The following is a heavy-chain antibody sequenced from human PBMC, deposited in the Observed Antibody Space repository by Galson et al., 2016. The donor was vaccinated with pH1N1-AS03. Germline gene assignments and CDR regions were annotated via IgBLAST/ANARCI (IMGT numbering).Heavy chain of an antibody. CDR2: IIPMLGLA. J-gene: IGHJ4*02. D-gene: IGHD3-16*02. CDR1: GDTFTKYS. Sequence: SGDTFTKYSISWVRQAPGQGLEWMGRIIPMLGLANYPQTFQGRVTITADTSQNQFPLHLRSVTAADTALYFCARVRELSLLYYFDSWGQGTQVTISS. V-gene: IGHV1-69*04. CDR3: ARVRELSLLYYFDS.